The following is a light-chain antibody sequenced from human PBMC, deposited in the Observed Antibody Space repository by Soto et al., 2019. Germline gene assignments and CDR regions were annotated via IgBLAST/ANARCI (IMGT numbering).Light chain of an antibody. CDR3: QTWSTGIRV. CDR2: LNSDGSH. Sequence: QLVLTQPPSASASLGASVKLTCTLSSGHNSYAIAWHQQQPEKGPRYLMKLNSDGSHSRGDGIPDRFSGSSSGAERYLTISGLQSEDEADYYCQTWSTGIRVFGGGTKLTVL. J-gene: IGLJ3*02. V-gene: IGLV4-69*01. CDR1: SGHNSYA.